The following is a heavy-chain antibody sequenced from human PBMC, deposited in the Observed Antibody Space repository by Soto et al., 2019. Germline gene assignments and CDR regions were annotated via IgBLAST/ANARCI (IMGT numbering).Heavy chain of an antibody. D-gene: IGHD6-13*01. CDR2: ISGNGGNT. Sequence: LRLSCAASGFTFGDYAMTWVRQAPGKGLEWVAGISGNGGNTYYADSVKGRFTISRDNSKNTLYLQMNSLRAEDTAVYYCARGFDSSPNYAFDIWGQGTMVTVSS. J-gene: IGHJ3*02. V-gene: IGHV3-23*01. CDR3: ARGFDSSPNYAFDI. CDR1: GFTFGDYA.